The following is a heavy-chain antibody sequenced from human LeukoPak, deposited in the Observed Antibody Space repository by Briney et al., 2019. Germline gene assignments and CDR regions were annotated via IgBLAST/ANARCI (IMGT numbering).Heavy chain of an antibody. D-gene: IGHD3-16*01. CDR2: TRKATEGGAT. J-gene: IGHJ4*02. V-gene: IGHV3-15*01. CDR1: GFTFSNVW. Sequence: KPGGSLRLSCAASGFTFSNVWMGWFRQAPGKGLEWVGRTRKATEGGATDYAAPVQGRFTISRDDSSNTLYLQMNSLKTEDTAVYFCASAMWRSQCTCPDYWGQGTLVPVSS. CDR3: ASAMWRSQCTCPDY.